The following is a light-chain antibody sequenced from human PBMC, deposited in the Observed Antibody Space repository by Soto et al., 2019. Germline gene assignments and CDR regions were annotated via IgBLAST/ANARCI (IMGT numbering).Light chain of an antibody. J-gene: IGKJ1*01. V-gene: IGKV1-39*01. Sequence: DIQMTQSPSSLSASVGDRVTITCRASQIISTYLNWYQQRAGLAPRLLIYAASSLQSGVPPRFSGSGSGTDFTLTISSLQPEDFATYFCQQTYSAHPTFGKGTKVDIK. CDR2: AAS. CDR1: QIISTY. CDR3: QQTYSAHPT.